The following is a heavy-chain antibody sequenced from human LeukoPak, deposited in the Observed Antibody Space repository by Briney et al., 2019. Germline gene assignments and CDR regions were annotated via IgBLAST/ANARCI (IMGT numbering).Heavy chain of an antibody. CDR3: AKGPPRFDP. J-gene: IGHJ5*02. CDR2: IYSGGST. V-gene: IGHV3-53*01. CDR1: GFTFSDYW. Sequence: PGGSLRLSCAASGFTFSDYWMHWVRQAPGKGLEWVSVIYSGGSTYYADSVKGRFTISRDNSKNTLYLQMNSLRAEDTAVYYCAKGPPRFDPWGQGTLVTVSS.